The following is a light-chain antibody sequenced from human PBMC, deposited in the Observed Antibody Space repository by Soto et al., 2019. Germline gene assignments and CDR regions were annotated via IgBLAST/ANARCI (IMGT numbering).Light chain of an antibody. J-gene: IGKJ2*01. CDR1: QSVATN. CDR2: SAS. V-gene: IGKV3-15*01. Sequence: IGMTQSPATLSVSPGERATLSCRASQSVATNLAWYQHKPGQAPRLLIHSASTRATGVPARFSGSGSGTEFTLTISSLQSEDFAVYDCQHHNYWPSCGQGTILEIK. CDR3: QHHNYWPS.